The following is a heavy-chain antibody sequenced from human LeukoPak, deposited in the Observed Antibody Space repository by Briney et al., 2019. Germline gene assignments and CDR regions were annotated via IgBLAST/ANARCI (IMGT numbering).Heavy chain of an antibody. CDR3: ARERNSNYGGYFDY. Sequence: SETLSLTCTVSGGSISSYYWSWIRQPPGKGLEWIGYVYYSGSTNYNPSLKSRVTISVDTSKNQFSLKLSSVTAADTAVYYCARERNSNYGGYFDYWGQGTLVTVSS. D-gene: IGHD4-11*01. J-gene: IGHJ4*02. V-gene: IGHV4-59*01. CDR2: VYYSGST. CDR1: GGSISSYY.